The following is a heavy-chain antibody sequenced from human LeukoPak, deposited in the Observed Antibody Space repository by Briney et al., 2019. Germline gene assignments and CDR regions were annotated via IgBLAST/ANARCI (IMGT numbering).Heavy chain of an antibody. CDR1: GFTFINYA. V-gene: IGHV3-23*01. CDR2: ISGSGGST. J-gene: IGHJ4*02. Sequence: GGSLRLSCAASGFTFINYAMSWVRQAPGKGLEWVSVISGSGGSTHYADSVKGRFTISRDNPKNTLYLQMSSLRAEDTAVYYCAKESPVFDYWGQGTLVTVSS. CDR3: AKESPVFDY.